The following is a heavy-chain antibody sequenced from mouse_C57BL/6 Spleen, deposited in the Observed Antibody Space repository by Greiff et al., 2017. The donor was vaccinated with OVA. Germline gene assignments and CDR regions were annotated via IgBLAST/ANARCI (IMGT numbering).Heavy chain of an antibody. CDR1: GFNIKDYY. V-gene: IGHV14-2*01. CDR3: ARPAQATYDYGY. J-gene: IGHJ2*01. CDR2: IDPEDGKT. Sequence: EVQLQQSGAELVKPGASVKLSCTASGFNIKDYYMHWVQQRPEQGLEWIGRIDPEDGKTKYAPKFQGKTTITADTPSNKSYLQLSSLTSEDTAVYYCARPAQATYDYGYWGQGTTLSVSS. D-gene: IGHD3-2*02.